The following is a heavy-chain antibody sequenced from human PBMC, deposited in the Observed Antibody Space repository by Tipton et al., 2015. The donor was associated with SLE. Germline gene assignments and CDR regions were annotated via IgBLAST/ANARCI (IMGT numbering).Heavy chain of an antibody. Sequence: LRLSCTVSGGSISSSSYYWGWIRQPPGKGLEWIGSIYYSGSTYYNPSLKSRVTISVDTSKNQFSLKLSSVTAADTAVYYCARAAPPNPYCSGGSCYSGPFWYYYYYMDVWGKGTTVTVSS. CDR2: IYYSGST. CDR1: GGSISSSSYY. V-gene: IGHV4-39*01. D-gene: IGHD2-15*01. J-gene: IGHJ6*03. CDR3: ARAAPPNPYCSGGSCYSGPFWYYYYYMDV.